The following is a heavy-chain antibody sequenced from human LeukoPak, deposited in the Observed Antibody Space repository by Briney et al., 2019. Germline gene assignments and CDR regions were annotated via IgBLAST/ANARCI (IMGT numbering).Heavy chain of an antibody. CDR1: GFTFTTYG. Sequence: GGSLRLSCAASGFTFTTYGMHWVRRAPGKGLEWVAFIWDDGSQKYYVDSVKGRFTISRDNSENTLYLEMNTLRAEDSAVYYCAREERYYDSSGFPLYFDYWGQGTLVTVSS. D-gene: IGHD3-22*01. V-gene: IGHV3-33*01. CDR2: IWDDGSQK. J-gene: IGHJ4*02. CDR3: AREERYYDSSGFPLYFDY.